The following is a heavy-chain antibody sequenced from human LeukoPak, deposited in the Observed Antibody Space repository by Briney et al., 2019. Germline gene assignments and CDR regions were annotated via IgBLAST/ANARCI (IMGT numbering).Heavy chain of an antibody. CDR3: ARPYCSSTSCYGAFDI. CDR1: GGSINSYY. Sequence: PSETLSLTCTVSGGSINSYYWSWIRQPPGKGLEWIGYIYYSGSTNYNPSLKSRVTISVDTSKNQFSLKLSSVTAADTAVYYCARPYCSSTSCYGAFDIWGQGTMVTVSS. D-gene: IGHD2-2*01. J-gene: IGHJ3*02. V-gene: IGHV4-59*01. CDR2: IYYSGST.